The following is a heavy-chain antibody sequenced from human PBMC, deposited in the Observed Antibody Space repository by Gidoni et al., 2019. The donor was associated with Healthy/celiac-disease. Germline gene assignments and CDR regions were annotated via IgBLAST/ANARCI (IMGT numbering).Heavy chain of an antibody. CDR1: GFTFSSYA. CDR3: AREVRFYYDSSGYYPYYFDY. CDR2: ISYDGSNK. J-gene: IGHJ4*02. V-gene: IGHV3-30-3*01. D-gene: IGHD3-22*01. Sequence: QVQLVESGGGVVQPGRSLRLSCAASGFTFSSYAMHWVRQAPGKGLEWVAVISYDGSNKYYADSVKGRFTISRDNSKNTLYLQMNSLRAEDTAVYYCAREVRFYYDSSGYYPYYFDYWGQGTLVTVSS.